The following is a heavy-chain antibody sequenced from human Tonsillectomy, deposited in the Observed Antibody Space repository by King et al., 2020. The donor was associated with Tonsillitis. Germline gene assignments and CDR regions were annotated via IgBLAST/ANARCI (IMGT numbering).Heavy chain of an antibody. J-gene: IGHJ3*02. V-gene: IGHV3-33*08. CDR1: GFSFSIHG. Sequence: VQLVESGGGVVQPGRSLILSCAASGFSFSIHGMHWVRQAPGKGLEWVAVIWFDGSNKYYADTVKGRFSIARDNSQNTLYPQMNSLRAEDTAVYYCARGSGSPTAAAFDIWGQGTMVTVSS. D-gene: IGHD3-10*01. CDR2: IWFDGSNK. CDR3: ARGSGSPTAAAFDI.